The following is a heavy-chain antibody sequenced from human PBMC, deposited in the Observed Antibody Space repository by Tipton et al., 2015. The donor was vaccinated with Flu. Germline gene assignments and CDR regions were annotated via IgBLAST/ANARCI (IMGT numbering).Heavy chain of an antibody. D-gene: IGHD2-8*01. J-gene: IGHJ5*02. CDR3: ARQYETMYGVIVMTRLDT. CDR1: SASVSSPNW. V-gene: IGHV4-4*02. CDR2: VYRDGTT. Sequence: TLSLTCSVSSASVSSPNWWTWVRQAPGKGPEWIGRVYRDGTTHYNPSLRGRATTSLDKSKNQFSLRVDYVTTADTAVYYCARQYETMYGVIVMTRLDTWGQGIKVTVSS.